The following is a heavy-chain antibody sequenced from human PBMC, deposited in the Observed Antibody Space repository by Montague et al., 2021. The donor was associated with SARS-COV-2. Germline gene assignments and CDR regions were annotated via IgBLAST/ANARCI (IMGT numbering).Heavy chain of an antibody. CDR2: IKLDGSEK. CDR3: ARDHRQVWFGATVMERYFDY. V-gene: IGHV3-7*01. D-gene: IGHD3-10*01. Sequence: SLRLSCAASGFTFSSYWMSWVRQAPGKGLEWVANIKLDGSEKYYVDSVKGRFTISRDNAKNSLYLQMNSLRAEDTAVYYCARDHRQVWFGATVMERYFDYWGQGTLVTVSS. J-gene: IGHJ4*02. CDR1: GFTFSSYW.